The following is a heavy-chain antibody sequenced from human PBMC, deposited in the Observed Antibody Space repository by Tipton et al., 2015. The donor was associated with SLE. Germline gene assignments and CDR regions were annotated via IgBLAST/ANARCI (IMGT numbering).Heavy chain of an antibody. V-gene: IGHV4-38-2*01. CDR2: IYHSGST. J-gene: IGHJ3*02. Sequence: TLSLTCAVSGYSISSGYYWGWFRQPPGKGLEWIGSIYHSGSTYYNPSLKSRVTISVDTSKNQFSLKLSSVTAADTAVYYCARVGAGEAFDIWGQGTMVTVSS. CDR3: ARVGAGEAFDI. D-gene: IGHD7-27*01. CDR1: GYSISSGYY.